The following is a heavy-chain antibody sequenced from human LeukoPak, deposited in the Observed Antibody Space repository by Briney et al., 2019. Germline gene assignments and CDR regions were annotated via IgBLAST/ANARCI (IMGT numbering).Heavy chain of an antibody. CDR3: VREGPRGLAFDI. D-gene: IGHD3/OR15-3a*01. V-gene: IGHV3-23*01. CDR2: ISASGGST. CDR1: GFTFRSHD. J-gene: IGHJ3*02. Sequence: GGSLRLSCAASGFTFRSHDMSWVRQAPGKGLEWVSGISASGGSTFYTDSVKGRFTISRDNSKNTLYLQMNGLRVEDTAVYYCVREGPRGLAFDIWGQGTMVTVSS.